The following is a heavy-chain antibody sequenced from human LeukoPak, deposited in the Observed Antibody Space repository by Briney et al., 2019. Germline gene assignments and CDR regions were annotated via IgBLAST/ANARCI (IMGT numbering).Heavy chain of an antibody. D-gene: IGHD2-2*01. V-gene: IGHV3-21*01. J-gene: IGHJ4*02. CDR2: ISSRSSYI. CDR1: GFTFSTYT. CDR3: ARDGGWDCSGSSCYALVFDY. Sequence: GGSLRLSCAASGFTFSTYTMNWVRQAPGKGLEWVSSISSRSSYIYYADSVKGRFTISRDNAKNSLYLQMNSLRVEDTAVYYCARDGGWDCSGSSCYALVFDYWGQGTLVTVSS.